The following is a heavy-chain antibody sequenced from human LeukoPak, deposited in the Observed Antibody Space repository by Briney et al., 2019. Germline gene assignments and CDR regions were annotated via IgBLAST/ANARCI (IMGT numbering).Heavy chain of an antibody. Sequence: GASVKVSCKASGYTFTGYYMHWVRQAPGQGLEWMGIINPSGGSTSYAQKFQGRVTMTRDTSISTAYMELSSLRSDDTAVYYCAREWLSSGDSHYSHWGQGTLVTVSS. CDR3: AREWLSSGDSHYSH. CDR2: INPSGGST. V-gene: IGHV1-46*01. CDR1: GYTFTGYY. D-gene: IGHD2-15*01. J-gene: IGHJ4*02.